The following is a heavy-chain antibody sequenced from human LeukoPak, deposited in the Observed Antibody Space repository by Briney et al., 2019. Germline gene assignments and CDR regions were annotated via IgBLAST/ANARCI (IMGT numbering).Heavy chain of an antibody. Sequence: GRSLRLSCAASGFTFDNYAMHWVRQAPGKGLEWVSGIAWNSGNTGFADSVKGRFTISRDNAENSLSLQMNSLTPENTAFYFCAKDMNSYGSGSSYNPWGPFDSWGQGTLVTVSS. D-gene: IGHD3-10*01. CDR3: AKDMNSYGSGSSYNPWGPFDS. J-gene: IGHJ4*02. CDR2: IAWNSGNT. CDR1: GFTFDNYA. V-gene: IGHV3-9*01.